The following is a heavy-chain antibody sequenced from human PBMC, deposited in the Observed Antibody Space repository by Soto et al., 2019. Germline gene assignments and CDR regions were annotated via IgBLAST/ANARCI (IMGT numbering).Heavy chain of an antibody. D-gene: IGHD2-15*01. CDR3: TRGYCTVGSCAFDI. J-gene: IGHJ3*02. CDR2: TTWNGGSL. V-gene: IGHV3-9*01. Sequence: EEQLVESGGALVQPGRSLRLSCVASGFTFDDHAMHWVRQVPGKGLEWVSFTTWNGGSLAYAASIKGRFTISRDNAKNSLYLQMNSLRAEDTAFYYCTRGYCTVGSCAFDIWGQGTVVTVSS. CDR1: GFTFDDHA.